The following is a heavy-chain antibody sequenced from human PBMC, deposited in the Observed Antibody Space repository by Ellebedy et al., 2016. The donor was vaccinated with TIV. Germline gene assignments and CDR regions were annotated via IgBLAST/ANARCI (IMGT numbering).Heavy chain of an antibody. J-gene: IGHJ4*02. V-gene: IGHV5-51*01. Sequence: GESLKISXKGSGYSFTSYWIGWVRQMPGKGLEWMGIIYPGDSDTRYSPSFQGQVTISADKSISTAYLQWSSLKASDTAMYYCATGPDYYYDSSGYPFDYWGQGTLVTVSS. D-gene: IGHD3-22*01. CDR3: ATGPDYYYDSSGYPFDY. CDR1: GYSFTSYW. CDR2: IYPGDSDT.